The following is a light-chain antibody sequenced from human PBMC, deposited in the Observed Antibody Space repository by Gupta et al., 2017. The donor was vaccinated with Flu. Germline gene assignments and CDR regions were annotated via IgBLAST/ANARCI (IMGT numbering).Light chain of an antibody. Sequence: DIQMTQSPSILSASVGDRVTITCRASQTISTWLAWYQQKPGKAPKLLMYKASTLEKGVPSRFTGSGSGAEFILTITSLQPDHLATYYSQYYNNYPWTFGQGTKVEIK. CDR2: KAS. CDR1: QTISTW. J-gene: IGKJ1*01. V-gene: IGKV1-5*03. CDR3: QYYNNYPWT.